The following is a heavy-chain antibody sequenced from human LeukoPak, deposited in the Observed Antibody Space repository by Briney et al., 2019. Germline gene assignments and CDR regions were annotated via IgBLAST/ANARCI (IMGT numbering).Heavy chain of an antibody. D-gene: IGHD6-19*01. J-gene: IGHJ6*03. CDR2: ISSNGGST. CDR3: ARDRFIAVAANAYYYYYMDV. V-gene: IGHV3-64*01. CDR1: GFTFSSYA. Sequence: PGGSLRLSCAACGFTFSSYAMHWVRQAPGKGLEYVSAISSNGGSTYYANSVKGRFTISRDNSKNTLYLQMGSLRAEDMAVYYCARDRFIAVAANAYYYYYMDVWGKGTTVTVSS.